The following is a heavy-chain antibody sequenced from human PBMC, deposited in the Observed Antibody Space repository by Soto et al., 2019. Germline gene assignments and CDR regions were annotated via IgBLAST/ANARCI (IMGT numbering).Heavy chain of an antibody. CDR3: APLTSGERLDGDNFREPFDV. V-gene: IGHV2-70*12. D-gene: IGHD6-25*01. J-gene: IGHJ3*01. Sequence: SGPTLVNPTHTLTLTCTFSGFSLSTSGMCVSWIRQPPGKALDWLALIDWEDDKFYSTSLKTRLTISKDTSKNQVVLTMTNMDAGDIGTYYWAPLTSGERLDGDNFREPFDVGG. CDR2: IDWEDDK. CDR1: GFSLSTSGMC.